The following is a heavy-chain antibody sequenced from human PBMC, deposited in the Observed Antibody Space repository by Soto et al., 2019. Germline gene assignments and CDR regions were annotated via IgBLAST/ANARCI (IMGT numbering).Heavy chain of an antibody. J-gene: IGHJ5*02. CDR3: ASSLLIVVVPDHSPFDP. V-gene: IGHV3-21*01. CDR2: ISSSSSYI. D-gene: IGHD2-2*01. CDR1: GFTFSSYS. Sequence: VGSLILSCAASGFTFSSYSMNWVRQAPGKGLEWVSSISSSSSYIYYADSVKGRFTISRDNAKNSLYLQMNSLRAEDTAVYYCASSLLIVVVPDHSPFDPWGQGTLVTVSS.